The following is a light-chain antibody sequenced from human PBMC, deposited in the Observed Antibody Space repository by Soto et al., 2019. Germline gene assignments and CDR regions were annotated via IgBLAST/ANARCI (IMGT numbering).Light chain of an antibody. CDR3: HQYNQWPRT. Sequence: EVVLTQSPATLSLSLGEVATLSCRASQSVDRDLAWYRQRPGQPPSLLIHGASTRATGVPARFSGSGSETEFALVITSLQSEDFAVYSCHQYNQWPRTFGQGTKVHI. J-gene: IGKJ1*01. V-gene: IGKV3-15*01. CDR1: QSVDRD. CDR2: GAS.